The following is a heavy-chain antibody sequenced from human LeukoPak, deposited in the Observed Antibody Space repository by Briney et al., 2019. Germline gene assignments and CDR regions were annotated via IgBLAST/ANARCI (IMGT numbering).Heavy chain of an antibody. V-gene: IGHV1-18*01. Sequence: ASVTVSCKASGYTFTSYGISWVRQAPGQGLEWMGWISAYNGNTNYAQKPRGRVTMTTDTSTSTAYMELRSLRSDDTAVYYCARDLGNYDSSGLDYWGQGTLVTVSS. CDR1: GYTFTSYG. J-gene: IGHJ4*02. D-gene: IGHD3-22*01. CDR2: ISAYNGNT. CDR3: ARDLGNYDSSGLDY.